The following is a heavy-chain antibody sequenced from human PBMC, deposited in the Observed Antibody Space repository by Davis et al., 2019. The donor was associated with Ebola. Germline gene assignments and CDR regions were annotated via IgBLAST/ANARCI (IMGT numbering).Heavy chain of an antibody. V-gene: IGHV1-3*01. J-gene: IGHJ4*02. D-gene: IGHD4-17*01. CDR3: ARDSPEENGDYYFDY. CDR1: GYGFISYD. Sequence: SVHVSCMPSGYGFISYDLLWVRQVPGLRPVGTGWNNGYNGNTKYSQKFQGRVTLTRETSARTAYMELRSLRSEDTAVYYCARDSPEENGDYYFDYWGQGTLVTVSS. CDR2: NNGYNGNT.